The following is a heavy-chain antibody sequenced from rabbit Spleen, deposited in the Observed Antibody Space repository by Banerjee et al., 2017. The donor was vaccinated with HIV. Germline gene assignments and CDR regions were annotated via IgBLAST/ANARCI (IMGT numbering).Heavy chain of an antibody. D-gene: IGHD1-1*01. CDR1: GFTLSSYW. Sequence: QEQLVESGGGLVQPEGSLTLTCKASGFTLSSYWICWVRQAPGKGLEWIACIYTGSGTTYYASWAKGRFTISKSTSLSTVTLQMTSLTAADTATYFCGRGSVLTYYNLWGPGTLVTVS. CDR3: GRGSVLTYYNL. CDR2: IYTGSGTT. J-gene: IGHJ4*01. V-gene: IGHV1S47*01.